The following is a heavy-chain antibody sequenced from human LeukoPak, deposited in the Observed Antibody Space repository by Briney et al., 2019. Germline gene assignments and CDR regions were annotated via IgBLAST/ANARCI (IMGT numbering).Heavy chain of an antibody. J-gene: IGHJ3*02. CDR3: ARGNWNYQRDDAFDI. D-gene: IGHD1-7*01. CDR1: GYNFTTYW. Sequence: GESLKISCQASGYNFTTYWIGWVRQMPGKGLEWMGIIYPDDSDTRYSPSFQGQVTFSADKSISTAYLQWSSLKASDTAMYYCARGNWNYQRDDAFDIWGQGTMVTVSS. V-gene: IGHV5-51*01. CDR2: IYPDDSDT.